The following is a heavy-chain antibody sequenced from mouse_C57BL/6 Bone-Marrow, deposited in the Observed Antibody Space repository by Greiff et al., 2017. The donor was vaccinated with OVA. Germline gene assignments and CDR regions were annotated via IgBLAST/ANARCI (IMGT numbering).Heavy chain of an antibody. CDR3: ARNYYGSSYWYYDV. J-gene: IGHJ1*03. Sequence: EVHLVESGGGLVKPGGSLKLSCAASGFTFSDYGMHWVRQAPEKGLEWVAYISSGSSTIYYADTVKGRFTISRDNAKNTLFLQMTRLRSEDTAMYYCARNYYGSSYWYYDVWGTGTTVTVSS. V-gene: IGHV5-17*01. D-gene: IGHD1-1*01. CDR1: GFTFSDYG. CDR2: ISSGSSTI.